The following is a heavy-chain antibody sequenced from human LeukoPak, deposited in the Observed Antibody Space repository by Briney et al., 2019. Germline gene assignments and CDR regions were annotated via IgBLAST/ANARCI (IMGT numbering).Heavy chain of an antibody. CDR3: TKRVKYGGTWDHFAD. V-gene: IGHV3-23*01. J-gene: IGHJ4*02. D-gene: IGHD1-26*01. Sequence: GGPLTLSCSASVFTFDNNRMIWLPQAPGKGLEGVQNVNADGGNTYYADSVKGRFTISRDNSKSTLILQMNSLRVEDTALYYCTKRVKYGGTWDHFADWGQGTLVTVSS. CDR2: VNADGGNT. CDR1: VFTFDNNR.